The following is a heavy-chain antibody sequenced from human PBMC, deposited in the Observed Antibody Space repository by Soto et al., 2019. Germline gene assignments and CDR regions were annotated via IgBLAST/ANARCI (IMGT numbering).Heavy chain of an antibody. Sequence: ASVKVSCKASGYTFTGYYMHWVRQAPGQGLEWMGWINPNSGGTNYAQKFQGRVTMTRDTSISTAYMELSRLRSDDTAVYYCARGTYYDFWSGYYDYYYYGMDVWGQGTTVTVSS. CDR1: GYTFTGYY. CDR3: ARGTYYDFWSGYYDYYYYGMDV. J-gene: IGHJ6*02. D-gene: IGHD3-3*01. CDR2: INPNSGGT. V-gene: IGHV1-2*02.